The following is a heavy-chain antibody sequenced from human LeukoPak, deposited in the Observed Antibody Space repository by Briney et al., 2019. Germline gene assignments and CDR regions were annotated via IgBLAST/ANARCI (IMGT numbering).Heavy chain of an antibody. Sequence: PGGSLSLSCGASGFTFSSSWMSWVRQAPGKGLEWVANIKKDGGEKYYVASVKGRFTISRDNAKNLVYLQMDSLRVEDTAVYYCARISTAVAGVDYWGQGTLVTVS. D-gene: IGHD6-19*01. V-gene: IGHV3-7*01. J-gene: IGHJ4*02. CDR2: IKKDGGEK. CDR1: GFTFSSSW. CDR3: ARISTAVAGVDY.